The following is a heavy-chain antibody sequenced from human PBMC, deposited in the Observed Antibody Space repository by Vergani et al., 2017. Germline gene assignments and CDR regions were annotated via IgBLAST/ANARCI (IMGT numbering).Heavy chain of an antibody. D-gene: IGHD6-6*01. J-gene: IGHJ6*03. Sequence: QVQLQESGPGLVKPSQTLSLTCTVSGGSISTSDDYWGWLRQRPGKGLEWIGYIFHSGRTYSNPSFQSRLSMSVDTSRNQFSLRLNSVTATDTAVYYCARPTFKYSSSDYYYMDVWGKGTTVTVSS. V-gene: IGHV4-30-4*08. CDR2: IFHSGRT. CDR1: GGSISTSDDY. CDR3: ARPTFKYSSSDYYYMDV.